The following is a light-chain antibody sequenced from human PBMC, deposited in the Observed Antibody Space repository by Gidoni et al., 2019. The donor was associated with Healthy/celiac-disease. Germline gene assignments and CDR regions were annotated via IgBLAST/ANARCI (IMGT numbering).Light chain of an antibody. J-gene: IGKJ2*03. V-gene: IGKV1-39*01. Sequence: IQRTQSPSSLAASVGDRVTITCRASQSISSYSTWYQQKPGKAPKLLIYDASSLQSGVPARFSGRGSGTDGTLTISRRQPEDFASYYCQQCDSTPYSFGQGTKVEIK. CDR1: QSISSY. CDR3: QQCDSTPYS. CDR2: DAS.